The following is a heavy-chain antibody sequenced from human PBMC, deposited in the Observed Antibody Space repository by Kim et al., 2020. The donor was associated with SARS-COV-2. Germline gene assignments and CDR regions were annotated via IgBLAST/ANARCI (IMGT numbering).Heavy chain of an antibody. D-gene: IGHD4-17*01. CDR3: ARGKSNQGDYAAY. Sequence: SETLSLTCTVSGGSISSGGYYWSWIRQHPGKGLEWIGYIYYSGSTYYNPSLKSRVTISVDTSKNQFSLKLSSVTAADTAVYYCARGKSNQGDYAAYWGQGTLVTVSS. J-gene: IGHJ4*02. V-gene: IGHV4-31*03. CDR1: GGSISSGGYY. CDR2: IYYSGST.